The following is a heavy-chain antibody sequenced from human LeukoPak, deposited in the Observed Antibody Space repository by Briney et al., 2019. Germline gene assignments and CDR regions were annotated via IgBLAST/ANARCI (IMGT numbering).Heavy chain of an antibody. Sequence: SETLCLTCKASGSTITNTYYRAWFRQPPGKGLEWIATVFQLQTVRTFSNPSLESRVTLSLDTSQTECSLNPTCVSAAVRDLLFCASVVKVPDLIDSGGEGNCVSVS. D-gene: IGHD2-21*01. V-gene: IGHV4-38-2*02. CDR3: ASVVKVPDLIDS. J-gene: IGHJ4*02. CDR2: VFQLQTVRT. CDR1: GSTITNTYY.